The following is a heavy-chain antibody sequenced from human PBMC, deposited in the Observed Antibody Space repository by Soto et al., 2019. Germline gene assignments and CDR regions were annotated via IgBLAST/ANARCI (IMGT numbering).Heavy chain of an antibody. D-gene: IGHD6-6*01. Sequence: DSVKFASKSTGYTFTRYDMHWLREARGQRLEWMGWINAGNGNTKYSQKFQGRVTITRDTSASTAYMELSSLRSEDTAVYYCARDLEYSSSLGMDVWGQGTTVTVSS. CDR2: INAGNGNT. CDR1: GYTFTRYD. J-gene: IGHJ6*02. CDR3: ARDLEYSSSLGMDV. V-gene: IGHV1-3*01.